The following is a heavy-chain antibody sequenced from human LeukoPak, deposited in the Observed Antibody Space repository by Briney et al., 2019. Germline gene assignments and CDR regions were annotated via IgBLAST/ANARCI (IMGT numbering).Heavy chain of an antibody. J-gene: IGHJ5*01. CDR3: AKDRHAPGRYCSSTSCFPFDS. Sequence: GGSLRLSCVVSGFTFSSYAMSWVRQAPGKGLEWVSGISGSGGSAYYADSVKGRFTISRDNTKNTLYLQMNSLRAEDTAVYYCAKDRHAPGRYCSSTSCFPFDSWGQGTLVTVSS. V-gene: IGHV3-23*01. CDR2: ISGSGGSA. CDR1: GFTFSSYA. D-gene: IGHD2-2*01.